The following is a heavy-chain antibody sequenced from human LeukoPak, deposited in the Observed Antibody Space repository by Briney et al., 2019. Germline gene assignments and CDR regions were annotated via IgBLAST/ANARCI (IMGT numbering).Heavy chain of an antibody. Sequence: PGGSLRLSCAASGFTFSNAWMSWVRQAPGKGLGWVGRIKSKTDGWTTDYAAPVKGRFTISRDDSKNTLYLQMNSLKTEDTAVYYCTTDYDILTGYELADYWGQGTLVTVSS. CDR3: TTDYDILTGYELADY. V-gene: IGHV3-15*01. J-gene: IGHJ4*02. D-gene: IGHD3-9*01. CDR1: GFTFSNAW. CDR2: IKSKTDGWTT.